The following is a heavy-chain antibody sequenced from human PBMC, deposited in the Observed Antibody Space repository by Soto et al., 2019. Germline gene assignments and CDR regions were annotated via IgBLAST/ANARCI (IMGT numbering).Heavy chain of an antibody. D-gene: IGHD3-10*01. CDR1: GGSISSSSYY. J-gene: IGHJ3*02. CDR2: IYYSGST. Sequence: QLQLQESGPGLVKPSETLSLTCTVSGGSISSSSYYWGWIRQPPGKGLEWIGSIYYSGSTYYNPSLKSRVTIPVDTSKNQFSLKLSSVTAADTAVYYCARTWFGEPFVAFDIWGQGTMVTVSS. V-gene: IGHV4-39*01. CDR3: ARTWFGEPFVAFDI.